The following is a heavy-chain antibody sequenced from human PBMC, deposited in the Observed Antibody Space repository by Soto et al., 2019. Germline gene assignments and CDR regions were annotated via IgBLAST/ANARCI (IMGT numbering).Heavy chain of an antibody. CDR2: ISSSGSYI. V-gene: IGHV3-21*01. D-gene: IGHD7-27*01. J-gene: IGHJ6*03. Sequence: GGSLRLSCAASGVTFSSYTMSWVRQAPGKGLEWVSSISSSGSYIYYADSVKGRFAISRDNAKNSLSLQLNSLRAEDTAVYYCARGGDSRYYYYYYMDVWGKGITVTVSS. CDR1: GVTFSSYT. CDR3: ARGGDSRYYYYYYMDV.